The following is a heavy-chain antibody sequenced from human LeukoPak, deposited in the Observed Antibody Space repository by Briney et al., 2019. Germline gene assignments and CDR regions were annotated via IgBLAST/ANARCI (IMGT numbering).Heavy chain of an antibody. CDR1: GFTFSSYA. V-gene: IGHV3-30*04. CDR3: ATDRSTDY. D-gene: IGHD1-14*01. CDR2: ISYDGSNK. J-gene: IGHJ4*02. Sequence: GGSLRLSCAASGFTFSSYAMHWVRQAPGKGLEWVAVISYDGSNKYYADSVKGRFTISRDNSKNTLYLQMNSLTAEDTAAYYCATDRSTDYWGQGTLVTVSS.